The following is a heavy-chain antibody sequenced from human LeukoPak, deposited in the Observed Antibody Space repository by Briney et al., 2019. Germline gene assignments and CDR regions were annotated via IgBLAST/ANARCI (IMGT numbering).Heavy chain of an antibody. Sequence: ASVKVSCKASGYMFTNYGISWVRQAPGQGLEWMGRINAYNGNTNYAQRLQGRVTMTTDTSTSTAYMELRSLRSDDTAVYYCARGVYMVRGVIISLFDYWGQGTLVTVSS. CDR3: ARGVYMVRGVIISLFDY. J-gene: IGHJ4*02. V-gene: IGHV1-18*01. CDR1: GYMFTNYG. D-gene: IGHD3-10*01. CDR2: INAYNGNT.